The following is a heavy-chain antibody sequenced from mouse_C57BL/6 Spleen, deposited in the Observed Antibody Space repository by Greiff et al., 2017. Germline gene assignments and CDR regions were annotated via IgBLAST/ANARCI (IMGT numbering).Heavy chain of an antibody. CDR1: GYSITSGYY. J-gene: IGHJ2*01. D-gene: IGHD1-1*01. CDR3: ARDADYGFDY. V-gene: IGHV3-6*01. Sequence: DVKLQESGPGLVKPSQSLSLTCSVTGYSITSGYYWIWIRQFPGNKLEWMGYISYDGSNNYNPSLKNRISITRDTSKNQFFLKLNSVTTEDTATYYCARDADYGFDYWGQGTTLTVSS. CDR2: ISYDGSN.